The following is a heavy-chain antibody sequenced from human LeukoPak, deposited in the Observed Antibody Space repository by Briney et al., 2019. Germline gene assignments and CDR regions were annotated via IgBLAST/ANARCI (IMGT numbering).Heavy chain of an antibody. Sequence: SETLSLTCAVYGGSFSGYYWSWIRQPPGKGLEWIGEINHSGSTNYNPSLKSRVTISVDTSKNQFSLKLSSVTAADTAVYYCSRVPYYYFMDVWGKGTTVTVSS. CDR1: GGSFSGYY. V-gene: IGHV4-34*01. CDR3: SRVPYYYFMDV. J-gene: IGHJ6*03. CDR2: INHSGST.